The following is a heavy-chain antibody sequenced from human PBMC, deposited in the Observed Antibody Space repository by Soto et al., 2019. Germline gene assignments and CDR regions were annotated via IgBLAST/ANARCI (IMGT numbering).Heavy chain of an antibody. V-gene: IGHV4-61*01. CDR3: ARFVRSCSATTCSTRADV. J-gene: IGHJ6*02. CDR1: GGFVNSDTHS. CDR2: IYSGGST. Sequence: QVQLQESGPGLVKPSETLSLTCTVSGGFVNSDTHSWSWIRQPPVKRLEWIGFIYSGGSTKNPSLRSRVTMSVDTSKNQFSLKLRSVIVADTAVYHCARFVRSCSATTCSTRADVWGQGMTVTVSS. D-gene: IGHD2-2*01.